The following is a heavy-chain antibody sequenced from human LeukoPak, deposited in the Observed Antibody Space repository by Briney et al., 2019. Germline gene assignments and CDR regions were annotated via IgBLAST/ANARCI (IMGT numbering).Heavy chain of an antibody. Sequence: GGSLRLSCAASGFTFSSYAMSWVRQAPGKGLEWVASISGSGGSTYYADSVKGRFTISRDNSKNTLYLQMNSLRAEDTAVYYCAKGDSRPVVTFNYWGQGTLVTVSS. V-gene: IGHV3-23*01. CDR1: GFTFSSYA. D-gene: IGHD4-23*01. CDR3: AKGDSRPVVTFNY. J-gene: IGHJ4*02. CDR2: ISGSGGST.